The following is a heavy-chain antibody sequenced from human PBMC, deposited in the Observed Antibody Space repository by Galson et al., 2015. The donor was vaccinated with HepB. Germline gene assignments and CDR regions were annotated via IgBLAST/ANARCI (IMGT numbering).Heavy chain of an antibody. Sequence: SVKVSCKASGYTFTTYYMFWVRQAPGQGLEWMGMINPSGGSTSYSQKFQGTVTMTRDTSTGTVYLELSSLRSEDTAVYYCARYSSTMAFDYWGQGTLVTVSS. J-gene: IGHJ4*02. CDR3: ARYSSTMAFDY. D-gene: IGHD2-2*01. CDR2: INPSGGST. CDR1: GYTFTTYY. V-gene: IGHV1-46*01.